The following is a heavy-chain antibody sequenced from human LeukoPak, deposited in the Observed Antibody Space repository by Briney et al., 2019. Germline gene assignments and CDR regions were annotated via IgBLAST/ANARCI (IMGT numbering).Heavy chain of an antibody. CDR1: GGALSGYY. Sequence: SETLSLTCAVYGGALSGYYWGWIRQSPGKGLEWIGEINHSGRTNYNPPLKSRVTISEDTSKKQSSPKLSSVSAAGTALYFFVRGLDYGDLTGYFDYWGQGNLVTVSS. CDR2: INHSGRT. CDR3: VRGLDYGDLTGYFDY. D-gene: IGHD4-17*01. J-gene: IGHJ4*02. V-gene: IGHV4-34*01.